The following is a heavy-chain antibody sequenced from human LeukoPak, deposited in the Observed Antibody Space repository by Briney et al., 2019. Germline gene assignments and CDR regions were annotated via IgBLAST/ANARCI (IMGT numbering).Heavy chain of an antibody. CDR2: IYHSGTT. CDR1: GDSINSSNW. V-gene: IGHV4-4*02. J-gene: IGHJ4*02. CDR3: ASVGGLGYCTD. D-gene: IGHD2-8*02. Sequence: SETLSLTCALSGDSINSSNWWSWVRQPPGKGLEWIGNIYHSGTTYYNPSLKSRVTISVDTSKNHFSLELSSVTAADTAVYYCASVGGLGYCTDWGQGTLVTVSS.